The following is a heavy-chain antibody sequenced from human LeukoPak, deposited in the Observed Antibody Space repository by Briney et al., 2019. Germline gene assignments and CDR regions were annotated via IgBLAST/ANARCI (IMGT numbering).Heavy chain of an antibody. Sequence: GGSLRLSCSASGFTFSSYAMHWVRQAPGKGLEYVSAITSNGGSTYSADSVKGRFTISRDNSKNTLYLQMTSLRAEDTAAYYCVKRYCSTSSCSLGFDYWGQGTLVTVSS. J-gene: IGHJ4*02. V-gene: IGHV3-64D*06. D-gene: IGHD2-2*01. CDR1: GFTFSSYA. CDR2: ITSNGGST. CDR3: VKRYCSTSSCSLGFDY.